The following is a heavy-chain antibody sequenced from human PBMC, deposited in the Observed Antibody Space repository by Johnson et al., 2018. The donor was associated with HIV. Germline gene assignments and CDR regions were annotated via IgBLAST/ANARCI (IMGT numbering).Heavy chain of an antibody. J-gene: IGHJ3*02. V-gene: IGHV3-NL1*01. CDR3: AGGDREIWLWGVIAPGAFDI. CDR2: SYGGTST. CDR1: GFTFSSYG. Sequence: QVQLVESGGGVVRPGGSLRLSCAGSGFTFSSYGMHWVRQAPGKGLEWVSVSYGGTSTFYADSVKGRFTISRDNSKSTLYLQMNSLGAEDTAVYCCAGGDREIWLWGVIAPGAFDIWGQGTMVTVSS. D-gene: IGHD3-16*02.